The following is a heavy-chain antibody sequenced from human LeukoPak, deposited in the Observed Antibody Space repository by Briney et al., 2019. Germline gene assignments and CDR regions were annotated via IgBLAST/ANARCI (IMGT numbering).Heavy chain of an antibody. Sequence: SQTLSLTCTVSGGSISSGGYYWSWIRQDPGKGLEWIGYIYYSGSTYYNPSLKSRVTISVDTSKNQFSLKLSSVTAADTAVYYCARDLVEPDAFDIWGQGTMVTVSS. V-gene: IGHV4-31*03. J-gene: IGHJ3*02. CDR1: GGSISSGGYY. CDR3: ARDLVEPDAFDI. CDR2: IYYSGST. D-gene: IGHD2-15*01.